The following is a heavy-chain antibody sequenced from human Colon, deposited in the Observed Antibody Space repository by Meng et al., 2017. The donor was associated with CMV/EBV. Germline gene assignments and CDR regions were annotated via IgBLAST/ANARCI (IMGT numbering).Heavy chain of an antibody. CDR1: GFTFRDYW. J-gene: IGHJ4*02. CDR2: IKYDGSEK. V-gene: IGHV3-7*01. CDR3: AREDDHFGSGSLFDY. D-gene: IGHD3-10*01. Sequence: GGSLRLSCASSGFTFRDYWMSWVRQAPGKGLEWVANIKYDGSEKYYGDSVRGRFTISRDNAENSLLLQIDSLRADDTAVYYCAREDDHFGSGSLFDYWGQGALVTVSS.